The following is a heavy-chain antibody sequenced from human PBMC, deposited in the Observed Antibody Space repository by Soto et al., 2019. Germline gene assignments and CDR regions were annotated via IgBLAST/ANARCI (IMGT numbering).Heavy chain of an antibody. D-gene: IGHD6-19*01. CDR2: IYYSGST. V-gene: IGHV4-31*03. J-gene: IGHJ6*02. Sequence: QVQLQESGPGLVKPSQTLSLTCTVSGGSISSGGYYWSWIRQHPGKGLEWIGYIYYSGSTYYNPSLKSRVTISVDTSKNQFSLKLSSVTAADTAVHYCARDPGVAGKNYYYYYGMDVWGQGTTVTVSS. CDR1: GGSISSGGYY. CDR3: ARDPGVAGKNYYYYYGMDV.